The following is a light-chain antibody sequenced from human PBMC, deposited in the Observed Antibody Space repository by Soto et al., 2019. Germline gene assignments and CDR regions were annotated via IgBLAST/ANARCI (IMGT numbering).Light chain of an antibody. CDR2: DAF. CDR3: QQRSSWPLT. Sequence: EIVLTQSPATLSLSPGERATLSCRASQTVSSYLAWYQQKAGQAPRPLIYDAFNRAPGIPARFSGSGSGTDSTHTISSLEPEDFAVYYCQQRSSWPLTFGGGTKVEIK. V-gene: IGKV3-11*01. CDR1: QTVSSY. J-gene: IGKJ4*01.